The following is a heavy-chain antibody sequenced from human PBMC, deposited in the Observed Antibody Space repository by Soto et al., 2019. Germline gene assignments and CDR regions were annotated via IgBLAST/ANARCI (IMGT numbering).Heavy chain of an antibody. CDR2: IYHSGSI. CDR1: GGSISSGGYS. Sequence: PSETLSLTCAVSGGSISSGGYSWSWIRQPPGKGLEWIGYIYHSGSIYYNPSLKSRVTMSVDRSKNQFSLKLSSVTAADTAVYYCARDLGGWPDYWGQGTLVTVSS. J-gene: IGHJ4*02. CDR3: ARDLGGWPDY. D-gene: IGHD2-15*01. V-gene: IGHV4-30-2*01.